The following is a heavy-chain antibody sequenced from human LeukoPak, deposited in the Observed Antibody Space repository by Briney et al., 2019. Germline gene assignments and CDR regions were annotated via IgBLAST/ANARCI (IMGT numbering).Heavy chain of an antibody. CDR2: INYSGIT. J-gene: IGHJ1*01. Sequence: PSETLSLTCTVSGDPIGNYYWAWIRQPPGKRLEWIGNINYSGITDYNPSLKSRVTILVDASENQLSLRLSSVTAADTAVYYCAKTIRKYYFDTSGYLFHQWSQGTLVTVTS. D-gene: IGHD3-22*01. V-gene: IGHV4-59*08. CDR3: AKTIRKYYFDTSGYLFHQ. CDR1: GDPIGNYY.